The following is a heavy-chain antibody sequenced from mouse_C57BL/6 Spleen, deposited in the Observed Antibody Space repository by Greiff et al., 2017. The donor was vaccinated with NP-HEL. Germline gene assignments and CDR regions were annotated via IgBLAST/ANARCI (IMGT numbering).Heavy chain of an antibody. D-gene: IGHD1-1*01. CDR3: ARPAGSSYGYAMDY. V-gene: IGHV2-6*03. CDR1: GFSLTSYG. CDR2: IWSDGST. Sequence: VQLQQSGPGLVAPSQSLSITCTVSGFSLTSYGVHWVRQPPGKGLEWLVVIWSDGSTTYNSALKSRLSISKDNSKSQVFLKMNSLQTDDTAMYYCARPAGSSYGYAMDYWGQGTSVTVSS. J-gene: IGHJ4*01.